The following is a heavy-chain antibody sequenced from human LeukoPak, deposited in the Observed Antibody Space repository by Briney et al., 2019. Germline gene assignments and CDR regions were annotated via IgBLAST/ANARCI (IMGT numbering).Heavy chain of an antibody. CDR2: IYYSGST. CDR3: ARRGGNYYGWFDP. CDR1: GGSISSDY. D-gene: IGHD1-26*01. J-gene: IGHJ5*02. V-gene: IGHV4-59*08. Sequence: PAETLSPTCTVSGGSISSDYWSWIRQPPGKGLEWIGYIYYSGSTNYNPSLKSRVTISLDTSRNQFSLKLSSVTAADTAVYFCARRGGNYYGWFDPWGQGTLVTVS.